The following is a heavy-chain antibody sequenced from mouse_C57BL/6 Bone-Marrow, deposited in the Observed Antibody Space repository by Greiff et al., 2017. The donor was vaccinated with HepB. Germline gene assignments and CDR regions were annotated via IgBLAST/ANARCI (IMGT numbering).Heavy chain of an antibody. J-gene: IGHJ2*01. V-gene: IGHV14-3*01. CDR1: GFNIKNTY. CDR3: AHNYYGSSRYYFDY. Sequence: DVKLVESVAELVRPGASVKLSCTASGFNIKNTYMHWVKQRPEQGLEWIGRIDPANGNTKYAPKFQGKATITADTSSNTAYLQLSSLTSEDTAIYYCAHNYYGSSRYYFDYWGQGTTLTVSS. CDR2: IDPANGNT. D-gene: IGHD1-1*01.